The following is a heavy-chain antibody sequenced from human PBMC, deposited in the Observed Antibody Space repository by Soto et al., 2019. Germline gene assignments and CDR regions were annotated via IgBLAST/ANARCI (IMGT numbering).Heavy chain of an antibody. D-gene: IGHD3-10*01. J-gene: IGHJ5*02. V-gene: IGHV4-4*02. CDR2: TLYSGRT. CDR3: ASRVTDAPT. CDR1: GASISSGW. Sequence: QVQLQESGPGLVKPSGTLSLTCAVSGASISSGWWTWVRQPPGKGLGWIGETLYSGRTNYNSSLNSRVTIAIDKTKKQFSLNLSSGTAADTAVYYCASRVTDAPTWGQGTLVTVSS.